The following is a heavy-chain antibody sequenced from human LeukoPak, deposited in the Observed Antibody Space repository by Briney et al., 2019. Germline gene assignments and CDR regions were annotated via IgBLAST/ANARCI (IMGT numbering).Heavy chain of an antibody. CDR2: IYHSGST. V-gene: IGHV4-38-2*02. CDR1: GYSISSGYY. Sequence: SETLSLTCTVSGYSISSGYYWGWIWQPPGKGLEWIGSIYHSGSTYYNPSLKSRVTISVDTSKNQFSLKLSSVTAADTAVYYCARVRAAAGTLLHLDYWGQGTLVTVSS. CDR3: ARVRAAAGTLLHLDY. D-gene: IGHD6-13*01. J-gene: IGHJ4*02.